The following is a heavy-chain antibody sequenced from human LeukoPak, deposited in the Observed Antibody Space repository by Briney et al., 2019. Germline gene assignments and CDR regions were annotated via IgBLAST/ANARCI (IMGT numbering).Heavy chain of an antibody. CDR2: IYHSGST. J-gene: IGHJ6*02. CDR1: GGSISSSNW. CDR3: ARGQDIVLMVYATHDYYYYGMDV. Sequence: SETLSLTCAVSGGSISSSNWWSWVRQPPGKGLEWIGEIYHSGSTKYNPSLKSRVTISVDKSKNQFSLKLSSVTAADTAVYYCARGQDIVLMVYATHDYYYYGMDVWGQGTTVTVSS. D-gene: IGHD2-8*01. V-gene: IGHV4-4*02.